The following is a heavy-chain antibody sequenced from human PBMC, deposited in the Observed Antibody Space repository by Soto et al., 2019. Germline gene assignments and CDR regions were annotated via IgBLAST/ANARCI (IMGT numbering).Heavy chain of an antibody. Sequence: EVQLVESGGGLVQPGGSLRLSCAASGFTVSSNYMSWVRQAPGKGLEWVSVIYSGGSTYYADSVKGRFTISRDNSKNTLYLQMNSLRAEDTAVYYCARGWHYVDYYYYYMDVWGKGTTVTVSS. D-gene: IGHD1-7*01. CDR1: GFTVSSNY. J-gene: IGHJ6*03. V-gene: IGHV3-66*01. CDR3: ARGWHYVDYYYYYMDV. CDR2: IYSGGST.